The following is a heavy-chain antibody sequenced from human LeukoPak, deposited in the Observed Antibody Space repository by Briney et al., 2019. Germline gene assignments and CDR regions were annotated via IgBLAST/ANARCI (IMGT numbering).Heavy chain of an antibody. J-gene: IGHJ6*02. D-gene: IGHD6-13*01. V-gene: IGHV1-69*01. Sequence: SVRVSCKASGGTFSSYAISWVRQAPGQGLEWMGGIIPIFGTANYAQKFQGRVTITADESTSTAYMELSSLRSEDTAVYYCAADLDPGYSSSWGRYYGMDVWGQGTTVTVSS. CDR2: IIPIFGTA. CDR3: AADLDPGYSSSWGRYYGMDV. CDR1: GGTFSSYA.